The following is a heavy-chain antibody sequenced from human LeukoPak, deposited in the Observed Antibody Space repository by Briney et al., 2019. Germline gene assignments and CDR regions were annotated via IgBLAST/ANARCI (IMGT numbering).Heavy chain of an antibody. V-gene: IGHV1-18*01. CDR1: GYTFTSYG. D-gene: IGHD3-9*01. J-gene: IGHJ4*02. Sequence: VASVKVSCKASGYTFTSYGISWVRQAPGQGLEWMGWISAYNGNTNYAQKLQGRVTITTDTSTSTAYMELRSLRSDDTAVYYCARDHLPRYFDWLLTMWGQGTLVTVSS. CDR2: ISAYNGNT. CDR3: ARDHLPRYFDWLLTM.